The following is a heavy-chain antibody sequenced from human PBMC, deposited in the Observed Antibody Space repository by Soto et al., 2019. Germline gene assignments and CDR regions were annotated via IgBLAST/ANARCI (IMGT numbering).Heavy chain of an antibody. CDR2: INPSGGST. V-gene: IGHV1-46*02. D-gene: IGHD3-22*01. CDR1: GDRIDSYY. J-gene: IGHJ5*02. Sequence: ASAEVSCEASGDRIDSYYMHWARQATGQGLEWMGIINPSGGSTSYAQKFQGRVTMTRDTSTSTVYMELSSLRSEDTAVYYCARAFYDSSARSPDWFDPWGQGTLVTVSS. CDR3: ARAFYDSSARSPDWFDP.